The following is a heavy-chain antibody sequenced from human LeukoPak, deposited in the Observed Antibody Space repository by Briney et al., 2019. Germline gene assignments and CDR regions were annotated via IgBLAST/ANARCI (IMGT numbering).Heavy chain of an antibody. CDR2: ISGGGEDT. Sequence: PGGSLRLSCAASGFTFTSYAKSWIRQAPGKGLEWVSAISGGGEDTYYPDSVKGRFAISRDNSKNTLYLQMNSLRAEDTAIYYCAKPRAMTTGVGRYFDLWGRGTLVTVSS. V-gene: IGHV3-23*01. J-gene: IGHJ2*01. D-gene: IGHD1-1*01. CDR1: GFTFTSYA. CDR3: AKPRAMTTGVGRYFDL.